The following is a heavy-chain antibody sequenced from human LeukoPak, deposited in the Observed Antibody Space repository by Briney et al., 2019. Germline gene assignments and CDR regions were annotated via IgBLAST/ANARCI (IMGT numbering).Heavy chain of an antibody. J-gene: IGHJ3*02. D-gene: IGHD2-8*01. CDR3: ARVNPLMAPGALDI. CDR2: ISYDGSNK. Sequence: GGSLRLSCAASGFTFINYAMHWVRQAPGKGLEWVALISYDGSNKYYADSVKGRFTISRDNSRNTLYLQMNSLRAEDTAVYYCARVNPLMAPGALDIWGQGTMVTVSS. CDR1: GFTFINYA. V-gene: IGHV3-30-3*01.